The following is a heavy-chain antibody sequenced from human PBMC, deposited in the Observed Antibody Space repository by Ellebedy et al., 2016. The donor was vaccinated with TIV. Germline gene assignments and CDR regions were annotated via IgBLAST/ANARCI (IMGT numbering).Heavy chain of an antibody. CDR2: ITGGVYT. J-gene: IGHJ4*02. D-gene: IGHD2-15*01. CDR1: GFAFSING. Sequence: PGGSLRLSCVASGFAFSINGLSWVRQAPGKGLDLASGITGGVYTYYADSVKGRFSVSRDNSRNTVYLQMNRLTAEDTAIYYSARHVSGPDDWGQGTLVTVSS. CDR3: ARHVSGPDD. V-gene: IGHV3-23*01.